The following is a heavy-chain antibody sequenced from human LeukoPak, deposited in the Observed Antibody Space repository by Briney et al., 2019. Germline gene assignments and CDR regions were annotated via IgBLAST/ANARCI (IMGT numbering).Heavy chain of an antibody. Sequence: SQTLSLTCTVSGGSISSGGYYWSWIRQYPGKGLEWIGYIYYSGSTYYNPSLKSRVTISVDTSKNQFSLKLSSVTAADTAVYYCARSRIQLWFRFDYWGQGTLVTVSS. D-gene: IGHD5-18*01. CDR1: GGSISSGGYY. V-gene: IGHV4-31*03. CDR3: ARSRIQLWFRFDY. J-gene: IGHJ4*02. CDR2: IYYSGST.